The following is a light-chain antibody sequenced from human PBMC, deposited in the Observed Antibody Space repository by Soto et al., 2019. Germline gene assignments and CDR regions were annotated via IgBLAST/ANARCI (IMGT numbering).Light chain of an antibody. Sequence: DIQMTQSPSTLSASVGDRVTITCRASQDINIWLAWYQQKPGKAPKLLIYKASTLERGVTSRFIGHASATNFSLAISSLQPDDFATYYCQQYSSDSNTFGQGTRLDIK. V-gene: IGKV1-5*03. J-gene: IGKJ2*01. CDR1: QDINIW. CDR3: QQYSSDSNT. CDR2: KAS.